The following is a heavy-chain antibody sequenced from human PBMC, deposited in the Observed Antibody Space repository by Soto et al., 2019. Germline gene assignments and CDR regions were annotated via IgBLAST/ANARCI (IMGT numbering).Heavy chain of an antibody. J-gene: IGHJ4*02. CDR1: GGSFSDSA. D-gene: IGHD4-4*01. CDR3: ARGGIVAVPADLSYSDDYTHYRFDS. Sequence: QVQLAQSGAEVRSPGSSVKVSCRASGGSFSDSAFIWLRQAPGQGLEWVGGVIPMFAATKYAQAFQGRVTISADSSTRTVYLALSALTSDDSAVYFCARGGIVAVPADLSYSDDYTHYRFDSWGQVHLVSVS. V-gene: IGHV1-69*01. CDR2: VIPMFAAT.